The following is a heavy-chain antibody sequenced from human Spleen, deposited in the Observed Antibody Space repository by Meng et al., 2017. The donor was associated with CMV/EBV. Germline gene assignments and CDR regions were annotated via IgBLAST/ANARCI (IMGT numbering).Heavy chain of an antibody. J-gene: IGHJ5*01. Sequence: QVHHQQWRDVLVTPSDMPLPSCAVDGGAFIGDYWSWIRQPPGKGLEWIGEINHSGSTNYNPSLKSRVTISVDTSKNQFSLKLSSVTAADTAVYYCAREVIGRFGNWLDSWGQGTLVTVSS. CDR2: INHSGST. D-gene: IGHD2/OR15-2a*01. CDR3: AREVIGRFGNWLDS. CDR1: GGAFIGDY. V-gene: IGHV4-34*01.